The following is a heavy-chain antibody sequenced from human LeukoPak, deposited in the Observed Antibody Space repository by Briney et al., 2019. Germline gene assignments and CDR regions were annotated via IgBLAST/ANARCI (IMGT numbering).Heavy chain of an antibody. J-gene: IGHJ5*02. CDR1: GFTFTSYG. Sequence: GGSLRLSCAASGFTFTSYGMSWVRQAPGKGLEWVSVISGSGSSTYYAHSVKGRLTISRDNSKNTLYLQMNSLRAEDTAVYYCAKDFPLYGSGRNWFDPWGQGTLVTVSS. V-gene: IGHV3-23*01. CDR3: AKDFPLYGSGRNWFDP. D-gene: IGHD3-10*01. CDR2: ISGSGSST.